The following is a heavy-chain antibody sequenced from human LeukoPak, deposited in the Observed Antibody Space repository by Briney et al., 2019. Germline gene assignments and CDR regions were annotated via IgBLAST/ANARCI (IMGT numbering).Heavy chain of an antibody. D-gene: IGHD3-3*01. CDR1: GGSISSSNW. J-gene: IGHJ5*02. Sequence: SDTLSLTCAVSGGSISSSNWWSWVSQPPGKGLERIGEIYHSGSTNYNPSLKSRVTISVDTSKNQFSLKLSSVTAADTAVYYCARVEDDFWVNWFDPWGQGTLVTVSS. V-gene: IGHV4-4*02. CDR3: ARVEDDFWVNWFDP. CDR2: IYHSGST.